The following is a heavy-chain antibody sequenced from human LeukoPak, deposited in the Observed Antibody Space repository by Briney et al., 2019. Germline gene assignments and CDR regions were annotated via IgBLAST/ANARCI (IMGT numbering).Heavy chain of an antibody. CDR2: IKQDGSEK. CDR3: ARRHHFGFLDS. Sequence: GGSLILSCAASGVMFPSYWMTWVRQAPGKGLEWVANIKQDGSEKYYVDSVKGRFTISRDNAKNSVYLQMNSLRAEDTAVYYCARRHHFGFLDSWGQGTLVTVSS. V-gene: IGHV3-7*04. J-gene: IGHJ4*02. D-gene: IGHD3-10*01. CDR1: GVMFPSYW.